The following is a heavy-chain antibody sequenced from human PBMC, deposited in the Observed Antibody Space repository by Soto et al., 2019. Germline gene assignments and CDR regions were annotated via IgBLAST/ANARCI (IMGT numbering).Heavy chain of an antibody. V-gene: IGHV5-10-1*01. CDR1: GYSFTSYW. Sequence: ESLKISCKXSGYSFTSYWISWVRQMPGKGLEWMGRIDPSDSYTNYSPSFQGHVTISADKSISTAYLQWSSLKASDTAMYYCARLLPYCSSTSCPGYYYYGMDVWGQGTTVTVSS. CDR2: IDPSDSYT. J-gene: IGHJ6*02. D-gene: IGHD2-2*01. CDR3: ARLLPYCSSTSCPGYYYYGMDV.